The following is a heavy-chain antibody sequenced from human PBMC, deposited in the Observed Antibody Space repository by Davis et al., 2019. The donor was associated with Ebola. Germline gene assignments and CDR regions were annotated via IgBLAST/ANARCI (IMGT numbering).Heavy chain of an antibody. CDR1: GGSVSSGPYY. CDR3: ARHLIGGAFDI. D-gene: IGHD3-22*01. CDR2: FYYSGNT. Sequence: PGGSLRLSCTVSGGSVSSGPYYWSWIRQPPGKGLEWIGYFYYSGNTNYNPSLKSRVTISVDTSKNQFSLKLSSVTAADTAVYYCARHLIGGAFDIWGQGTMVTVSS. J-gene: IGHJ3*02. V-gene: IGHV4-61*01.